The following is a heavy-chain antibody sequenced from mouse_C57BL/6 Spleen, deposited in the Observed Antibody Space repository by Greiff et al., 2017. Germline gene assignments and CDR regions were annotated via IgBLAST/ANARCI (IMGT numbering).Heavy chain of an antibody. CDR3: AHYYGSSYDAMDY. V-gene: IGHV14-2*01. J-gene: IGHJ4*01. Sequence: VQLKQSGAELVKPGASVKLSCTASGFNIKDYYMHWVKQRTEQGLEWIGRIDPEDGETKYAPKFQGKATITADTSSNTAYLQLSSLTSEDTAVYYCAHYYGSSYDAMDYWGQGTSVTVSS. D-gene: IGHD1-1*01. CDR2: IDPEDGET. CDR1: GFNIKDYY.